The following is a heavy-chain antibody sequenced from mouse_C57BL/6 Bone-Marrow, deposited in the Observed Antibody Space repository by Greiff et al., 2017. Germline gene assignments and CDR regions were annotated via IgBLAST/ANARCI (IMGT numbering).Heavy chain of an antibody. CDR2: INPGSGGT. Sequence: QVQLQQSGAELVRPGTSVKVSCKASGYAFTNYLIEWVKQRPGQGLEWIGVINPGSGGTNYNEKFKGKATLTADKSSSTAYMQLSSLTSDDSAVYFCARADRYDGGDGYWYFDVWGAGTTVTVSS. V-gene: IGHV1-54*01. D-gene: IGHD2-14*01. CDR3: ARADRYDGGDGYWYFDV. CDR1: GYAFTNYL. J-gene: IGHJ1*01.